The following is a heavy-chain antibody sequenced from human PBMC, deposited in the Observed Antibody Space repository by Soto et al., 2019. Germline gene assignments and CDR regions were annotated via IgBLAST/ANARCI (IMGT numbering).Heavy chain of an antibody. V-gene: IGHV3-23*01. CDR2: ISGSGGST. CDR1: GFTFSSYA. CDR3: ATLPEGTILRPPEYNWFDP. J-gene: IGHJ5*02. D-gene: IGHD3-9*01. Sequence: GGSLRLSCAASGFTFSSYAMSWVRQAPGKGLEWVSAISGSGGSTYYADSVKGRFTISRDNSKNTLYLQMNSLRAEDTAVYYCATLPEGTILRPPEYNWFDPWGQGTLVTVSS.